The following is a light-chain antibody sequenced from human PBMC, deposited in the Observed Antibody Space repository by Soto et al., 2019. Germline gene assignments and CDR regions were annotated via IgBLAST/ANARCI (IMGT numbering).Light chain of an antibody. CDR2: GAS. CDR1: QTVSNNY. V-gene: IGKV3-20*01. CDR3: QQYVSYRT. Sequence: EIVLTQSPGTLSLSPGERATLSCRASQTVSNNYLAWYQQKPGQAPSLLIYGASRRATGIPDRFSGSGSGTDFALTISRLGPEDFAVYYCQQYVSYRTFGQGTKVEIK. J-gene: IGKJ1*01.